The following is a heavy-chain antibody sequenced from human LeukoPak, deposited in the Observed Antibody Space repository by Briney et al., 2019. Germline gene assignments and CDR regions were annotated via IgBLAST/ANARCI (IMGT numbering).Heavy chain of an antibody. CDR2: IIPILGIA. CDR1: GGTFSSYT. V-gene: IGHV1-69*04. Sequence: GSSVKVSCKASGGTFSSYTISWVRQAPGQGLEWMGRIIPILGIANYAQKFQGRVTITADKSTSTAYMELSSLRSEDTAVYYCARDLFNHGYSYGYNWFDPWGQGTLVTVSS. J-gene: IGHJ5*02. CDR3: ARDLFNHGYSYGYNWFDP. D-gene: IGHD5-18*01.